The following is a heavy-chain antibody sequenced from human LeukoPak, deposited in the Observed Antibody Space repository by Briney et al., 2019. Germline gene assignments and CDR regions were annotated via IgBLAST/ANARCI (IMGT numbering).Heavy chain of an antibody. J-gene: IGHJ3*02. V-gene: IGHV3-43*01. CDR3: AKARGLIGGAFDI. CDR1: RFTFDDYI. D-gene: IGHD3-22*01. Sequence: PGGSLRLSCAASRFTFDDYIMHWVGQAPGKGLEWVSLISWHGETTYYADSVKGRFTTSRDNSKNSLYLQMNSLRSEDTALYYCAKARGLIGGAFDIWGQGTMVTVSS. CDR2: ISWHGETT.